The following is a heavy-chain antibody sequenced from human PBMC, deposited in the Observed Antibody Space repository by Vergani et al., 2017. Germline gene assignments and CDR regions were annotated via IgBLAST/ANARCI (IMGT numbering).Heavy chain of an antibody. Sequence: EVQLLESGGGLVQPGGSLRLSCAASGFTFSSYAMSWVRQAPGKGLEWVSVIYSGGSTYYADSVKGRFTISRDNSKNTLYLQMNSLRAEDTAVYYCARDPCSGGSCYSGGFDYWGQGTLVTVSS. CDR2: IYSGGST. CDR3: ARDPCSGGSCYSGGFDY. D-gene: IGHD2-15*01. V-gene: IGHV3-66*02. J-gene: IGHJ4*02. CDR1: GFTFSSYA.